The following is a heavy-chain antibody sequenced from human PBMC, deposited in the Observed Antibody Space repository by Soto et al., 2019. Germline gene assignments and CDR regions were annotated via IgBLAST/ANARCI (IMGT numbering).Heavy chain of an antibody. Sequence: SETLSLTCTVAGGSISNYYWSWIRQPPGKGLEWIGYIFYSGSTEYNPSLKSRATISIDTSKNQVSLKLSSVTAEDTAVYYCATLPRGHWGQGTLVTVSS. CDR1: GGSISNYY. V-gene: IGHV4-59*08. CDR2: IFYSGST. D-gene: IGHD3-10*01. CDR3: ATLPRGH. J-gene: IGHJ4*02.